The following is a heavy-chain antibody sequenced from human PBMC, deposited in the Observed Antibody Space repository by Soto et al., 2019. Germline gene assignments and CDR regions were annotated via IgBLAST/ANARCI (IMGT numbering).Heavy chain of an antibody. D-gene: IGHD2-21*02. V-gene: IGHV1-46*01. CDR2: VNPHGAST. CDR1: GYSSSNYY. CDR3: ASVTTIWSN. J-gene: IGHJ4*02. Sequence: QVQMVQSGAEVREPGASVKVSCTASGYSSSNYYTHWARQAPGQGLEWMGIVNPHGASTVYAQRFQGRLTLTRDTSTNTDYMDLSRLTSDDTAIYYCASVTTIWSNWGQGTLVTVSS.